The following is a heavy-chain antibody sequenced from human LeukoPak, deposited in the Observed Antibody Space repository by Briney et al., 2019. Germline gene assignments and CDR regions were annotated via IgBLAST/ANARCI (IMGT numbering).Heavy chain of an antibody. J-gene: IGHJ4*02. CDR3: ARDAAQQLVRDY. CDR1: GYTFTNYD. CDR2: VNPNSGNT. D-gene: IGHD6-13*01. V-gene: IGHV1-8*03. Sequence: ASVKVSCKASGYTFTNYDINWVRQATGQGLEWMGWVNPNSGNTGYAQKFQGRVTITRNTSISTVYMEVSSLRSEDTAVYYCARDAAQQLVRDYWGQGTLVTVSS.